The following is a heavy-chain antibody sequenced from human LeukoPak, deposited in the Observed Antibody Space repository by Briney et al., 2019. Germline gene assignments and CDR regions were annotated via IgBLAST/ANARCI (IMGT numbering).Heavy chain of an antibody. D-gene: IGHD3-10*01. CDR3: VKVAKYYYGSETYYFFEH. CDR2: KNQDGTEK. V-gene: IGHV3-7*01. J-gene: IGHJ4*02. Sequence: PGGSLRLSCAASGFTFTTYWMSWVPQLPGKGLEWVTNKNQDGTEKYYVDSVKGRFTISRDNAKNSLDLQMNSLRVEDTCIYYCVKVAKYYYGSETYYFFEHWGQGTPVTASS. CDR1: GFTFTTYW.